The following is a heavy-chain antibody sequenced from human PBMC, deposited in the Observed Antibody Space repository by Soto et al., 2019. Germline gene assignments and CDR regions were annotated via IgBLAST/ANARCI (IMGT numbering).Heavy chain of an antibody. CDR1: GGSISSSSYY. V-gene: IGHV4-39*01. J-gene: IGHJ6*03. D-gene: IGHD5-18*01. CDR2: IYYSGST. Sequence: QLQLQESGPGLVKPSETLSLTCTVSGGSISSSSYYWGWIHQPPGKGLEWIGSIYYSGSTYYNPSLKSRVTISVDTSKNQFSLKLSSVTAADTAVYYCARQGLGGYSYGYRTVSGSYYYYMDVWGKGTTVTVSS. CDR3: ARQGLGGYSYGYRTVSGSYYYYMDV.